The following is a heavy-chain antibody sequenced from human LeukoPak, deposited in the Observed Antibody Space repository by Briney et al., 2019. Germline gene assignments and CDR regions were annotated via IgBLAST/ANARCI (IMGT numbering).Heavy chain of an antibody. J-gene: IGHJ4*02. CDR3: ARGRVAAAGTPGY. CDR2: INHSGST. Sequence: SETLSLTCAVYGGSFSGYYWSWIRQPPGKGLEWIGEINHSGSTNYNPSLKSRVTISVDTSKNQFSLKLRSVTAADTAVYYCARGRVAAAGTPGYWGQGTLVTVSS. V-gene: IGHV4-34*01. CDR1: GGSFSGYY. D-gene: IGHD6-13*01.